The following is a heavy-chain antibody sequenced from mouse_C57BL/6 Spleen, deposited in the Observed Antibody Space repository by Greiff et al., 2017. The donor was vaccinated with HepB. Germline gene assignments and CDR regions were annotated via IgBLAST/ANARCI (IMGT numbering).Heavy chain of an antibody. CDR2: ISNLAYSI. Sequence: EVKLMESGGGLVQPGGSLKLSCAASGFNFSDYGMAWVRQAPRKGPEWVAFISNLAYSIYYADTVTGRFTISRENAKNTLYLEMSSLRSEDTAMYYCASVYSNYDYYAMDYWGQGTSVTVSS. D-gene: IGHD2-5*01. CDR1: GFNFSDYG. V-gene: IGHV5-15*01. J-gene: IGHJ4*01. CDR3: ASVYSNYDYYAMDY.